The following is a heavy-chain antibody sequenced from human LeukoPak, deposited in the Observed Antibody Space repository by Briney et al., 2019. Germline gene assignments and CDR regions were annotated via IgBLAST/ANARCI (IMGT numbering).Heavy chain of an antibody. D-gene: IGHD3-22*01. CDR2: ISGSGGST. CDR3: AKDPSVILLRYFDN. J-gene: IGHJ4*02. CDR1: GFTFSSYA. Sequence: GGSLRLSCAASGFTFSSYAMSWVRRAPGKGLEWVSAISGSGGSTYYADSVKGRFTISRDNSKDTLYLQMNSLRAEDTAVYYCAKDPSVILLRYFDNWGQGTLVTVSS. V-gene: IGHV3-23*01.